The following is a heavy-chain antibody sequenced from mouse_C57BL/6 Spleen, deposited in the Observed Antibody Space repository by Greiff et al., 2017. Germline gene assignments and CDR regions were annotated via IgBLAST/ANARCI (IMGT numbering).Heavy chain of an antibody. V-gene: IGHV5-9-1*02. CDR3: TRDLLDPFAY. CDR2: ISSGGDYI. D-gene: IGHD6-2*01. CDR1: GFTFSSYA. J-gene: IGHJ3*01. Sequence: DVQLQESGEGLVKPGGSLKLSCAASGFTFSSYAMSWVRQTPEKRLEWVAYISSGGDYIYYADTVKGRFTISRDNARNTLYLQMSSLKSEDTAMYYCTRDLLDPFAYWGQGTLVTVSA.